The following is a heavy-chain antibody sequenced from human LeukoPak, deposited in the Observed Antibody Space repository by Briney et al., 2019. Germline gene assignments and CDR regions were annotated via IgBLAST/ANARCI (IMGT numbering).Heavy chain of an antibody. J-gene: IGHJ4*02. CDR3: ARTRYYYNSRSYGAPYYFDY. CDR1: GGSVSSSSYY. V-gene: IGHV4-39*01. CDR2: IYYSGST. Sequence: SETLSLTCTVSGGSVSSSSYYWGWIRQPPGKGLEWIGSIYYSGSTYYNPSLKSRVTISVDTSKNQFSLKLSSVTAADTAVYYCARTRYYYNSRSYGAPYYFDYWGQGTLVTVSS. D-gene: IGHD3-10*01.